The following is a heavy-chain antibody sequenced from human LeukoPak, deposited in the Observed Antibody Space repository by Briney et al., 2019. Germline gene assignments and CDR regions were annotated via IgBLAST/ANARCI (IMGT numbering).Heavy chain of an antibody. D-gene: IGHD1-1*01. Sequence: PSETLSLTCAVYGGSFSSYYWSWIRQSPGKGLEWIAEINHRGDTNYNPSVKSRVTISVDTSKNQFSQKVTSLTAADTAVYYCARGPTISETGYFDYWGQGTLVTVSS. CDR2: INHRGDT. J-gene: IGHJ4*03. CDR1: GGSFSSYY. V-gene: IGHV4-34*01. CDR3: ARGPTISETGYFDY.